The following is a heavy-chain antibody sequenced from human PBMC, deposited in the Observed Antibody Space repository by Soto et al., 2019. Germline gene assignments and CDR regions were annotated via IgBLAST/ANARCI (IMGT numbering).Heavy chain of an antibody. V-gene: IGHV1-2*02. D-gene: IGHD2-21*02. CDR1: GYTFTGYY. CDR2: INPNSGGT. CDR3: ARREVVTAEFDY. J-gene: IGHJ4*02. Sequence: QVQLVQSGAEVKKPGASVKVSCKASGYTFTGYYMHWVRQAPGQGLEWMGWINPNSGGTNYAQKLQGRVTMPRDTSISTAYMELSRLRSDDTAVYYCARREVVTAEFDYWGQGTLVTVSS.